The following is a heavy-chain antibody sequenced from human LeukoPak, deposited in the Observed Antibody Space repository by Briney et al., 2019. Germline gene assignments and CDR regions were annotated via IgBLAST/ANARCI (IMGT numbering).Heavy chain of an antibody. J-gene: IGHJ3*02. CDR2: ISSSSSYI. CDR3: AVEMATTNSHAFDI. CDR1: GFTFSSYS. D-gene: IGHD5-12*01. V-gene: IGHV3-21*01. Sequence: GGSLRLSCAASGFTFSSYSMNWVRQAPGKGLEWVSSISSSSSYIYYADSVKGRFTISRDNAKNSLYPQMNSLRAEDTAVYYCAVEMATTNSHAFDIWGQGTMVTVSS.